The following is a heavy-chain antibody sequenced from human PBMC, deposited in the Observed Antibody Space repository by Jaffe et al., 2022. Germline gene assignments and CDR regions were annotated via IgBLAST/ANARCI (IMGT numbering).Heavy chain of an antibody. D-gene: IGHD5-12*01. CDR2: INSDGSST. Sequence: EVQLVESGGGLVQPGGSLRLSCAASGFTFSSYWMHWVRQAPGKGLVWVSRINSDGSSTSYADSVKGRFTISRDNAKNTLYLQMNSLRAEDTAVYYCARETPSWWLQPWGPFDYWGQGTLVTVSS. J-gene: IGHJ4*02. CDR3: ARETPSWWLQPWGPFDY. V-gene: IGHV3-74*01. CDR1: GFTFSSYW.